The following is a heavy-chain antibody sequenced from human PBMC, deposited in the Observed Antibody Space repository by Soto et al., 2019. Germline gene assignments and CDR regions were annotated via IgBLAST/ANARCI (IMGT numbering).Heavy chain of an antibody. V-gene: IGHV4-61*08. CDR2: IYYSGST. J-gene: IGHJ4*02. CDR3: GRGPPRQGFDY. CDR1: GGSISSGVYY. Sequence: PSETLSLTCTVSGGSISSGVYYWSWIRQHPGKGLEWIGYIYYSGSTNYNPSLKSRVTISVDTSKNQFSLKLSSVTAADTAVYYCGRGPPRQGFDYWGQGTLVTVSA.